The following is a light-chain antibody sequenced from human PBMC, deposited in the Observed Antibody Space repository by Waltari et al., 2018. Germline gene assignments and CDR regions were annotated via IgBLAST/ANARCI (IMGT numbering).Light chain of an antibody. J-gene: IGKJ1*01. V-gene: IGKV3-20*01. CDR1: QSVSSSY. Sequence: EIVSTQSPGPLSLSQGERATLSCRASQSVSSSYLAWYRQKPGQAPRVLIHGASNRATGIPGRFSGGGSGTDFTLTISRLEPEDFAVYYCQQYGSSPWTFGQGTKVEIK. CDR3: QQYGSSPWT. CDR2: GAS.